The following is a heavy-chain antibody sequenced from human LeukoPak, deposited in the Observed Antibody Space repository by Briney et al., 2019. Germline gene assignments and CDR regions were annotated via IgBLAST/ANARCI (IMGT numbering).Heavy chain of an antibody. CDR1: GYTFTGYY. D-gene: IGHD2-2*01. J-gene: IGHJ5*02. CDR3: ARVSRKQGNWFDP. CDR2: INPNSGGT. Sequence: ASVKVSCKASGYTFTGYYMHWVRQAPGQGLEWMGWINPNSGGTNYAQKFQGRVTMTRDTSISTAYMELSRLRSDDTAVYYCARVSRKQGNWFDPWGQGTLVTVSS. V-gene: IGHV1-2*02.